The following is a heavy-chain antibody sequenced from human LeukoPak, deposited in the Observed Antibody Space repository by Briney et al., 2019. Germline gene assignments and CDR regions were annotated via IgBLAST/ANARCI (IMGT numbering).Heavy chain of an antibody. CDR3: ARAYYDILTGFYGMDV. CDR1: VGSISSYY. Sequence: SETLSLTCTVSVGSISSYYWSWIRQPPGKGLEWIGYLYYSGSTNYNPSLKSRVTISVDTSKNQFSLKLSSVTAADTAVYYCARAYYDILTGFYGMDVWGQGTTVTVSS. D-gene: IGHD3-9*01. V-gene: IGHV4-59*01. CDR2: LYYSGST. J-gene: IGHJ6*02.